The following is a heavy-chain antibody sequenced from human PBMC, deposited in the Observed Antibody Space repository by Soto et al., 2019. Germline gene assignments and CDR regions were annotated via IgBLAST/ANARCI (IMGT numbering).Heavy chain of an antibody. Sequence: QVQLQESGPGLVKPSETLSLTCTVSGVSISNYYWSWIRQPPGKGLEWIGHIFYSGNTNYTPSLKSRVTISLDTSKNHFSLKLNSVSAADTAVYYCASRDWNDAFDIWGQGTMVTVSS. CDR1: GVSISNYY. CDR2: IFYSGNT. D-gene: IGHD1-1*01. J-gene: IGHJ3*02. CDR3: ASRDWNDAFDI. V-gene: IGHV4-59*01.